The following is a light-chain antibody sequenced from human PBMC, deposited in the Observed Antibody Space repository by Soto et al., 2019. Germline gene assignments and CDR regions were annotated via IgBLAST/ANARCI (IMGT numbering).Light chain of an antibody. CDR2: PAS. V-gene: IGKV1-9*01. CDR3: QQLYRYPLT. J-gene: IGKJ4*01. CDR1: QGISSY. Sequence: IQLTQSPSSLSASVGDRVTITCRASQGISSYLAWYQQKPGKVPKLLISPASTLESGVPSRFSGSGFGTDFTLTIISLQPEDFATYYCQQLYRYPLTFGGGTKVEI.